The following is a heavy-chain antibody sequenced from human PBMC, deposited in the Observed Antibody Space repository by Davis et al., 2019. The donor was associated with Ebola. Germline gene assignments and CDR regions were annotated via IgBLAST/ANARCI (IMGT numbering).Heavy chain of an antibody. D-gene: IGHD3-3*01. CDR2: IYYSGST. V-gene: IGHV4-59*02. CDR3: ARDSYDFWSGYFSYDY. J-gene: IGHJ4*02. Sequence: PSETLSLTCTVSGGSVRNYYWTWIRQPPGKGLEWIGYIYYSGSTYYNPSLKSRVTISADTSQNQFSLKLNSVTAADTAVYYCARDSYDFWSGYFSYDYWGQGTLVTVSS. CDR1: GGSVRNYY.